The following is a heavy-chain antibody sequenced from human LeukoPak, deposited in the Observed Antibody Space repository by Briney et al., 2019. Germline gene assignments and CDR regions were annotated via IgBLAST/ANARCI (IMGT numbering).Heavy chain of an antibody. D-gene: IGHD2-2*01. Sequence: SSETLSLTCAVSDYSISSGYYWGWIRQPPGKGLEWIGTIYHSGSTYYNPSLKSRVTIPVDTSKNQFSLKLTSVTAADTAVYYCARVRGYCSSTICYRYYFDYWGQGTLVTVSS. CDR2: IYHSGST. CDR1: DYSISSGYY. CDR3: ARVRGYCSSTICYRYYFDY. V-gene: IGHV4-38-2*01. J-gene: IGHJ4*02.